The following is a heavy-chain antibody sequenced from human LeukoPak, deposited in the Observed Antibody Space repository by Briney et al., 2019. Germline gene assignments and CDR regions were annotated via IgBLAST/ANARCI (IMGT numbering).Heavy chain of an antibody. CDR3: ARDRYCSSTSCYLDSGAFDP. V-gene: IGHV1-69*04. J-gene: IGHJ5*02. CDR1: GGTFSSYT. Sequence: SVKLSCKASGGTFSSYTISWVRQAPGQGLEWMGRIIPILGIANYAQKFQGRVTITADKSTSTAYMELSSPRSEDAAVYYCARDRYCSSTSCYLDSGAFDPWGQGTLVTVSS. CDR2: IIPILGIA. D-gene: IGHD2-2*01.